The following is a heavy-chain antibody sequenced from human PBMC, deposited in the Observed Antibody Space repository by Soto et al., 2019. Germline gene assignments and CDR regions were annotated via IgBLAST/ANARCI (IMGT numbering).Heavy chain of an antibody. J-gene: IGHJ4*02. Sequence: PGGSLRLSCAASGFTFSSYGMHWVRQAPGKGLEWVAVISYDGSNKYYADSVKGRFTISRDNSKNTLYLQMNSLRAEDTAVYYCAKDILGIAVAGTLGYWGQGTLVTVSS. CDR2: ISYDGSNK. V-gene: IGHV3-30*18. CDR3: AKDILGIAVAGTLGY. D-gene: IGHD6-19*01. CDR1: GFTFSSYG.